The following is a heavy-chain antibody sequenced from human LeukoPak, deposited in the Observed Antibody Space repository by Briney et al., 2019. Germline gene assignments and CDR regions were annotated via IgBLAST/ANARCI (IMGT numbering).Heavy chain of an antibody. CDR2: MYHSGIT. Sequence: SETLSLTCTVSGYSINSAYYWGWIRQPPGKGLEWIGTMYHSGITYYNLSLKSRVTMSVDTSKNQFSLKLNSVTAADTAVYYCARLTPGKNWFDPWGHGTLVTVS. D-gene: IGHD3-10*01. CDR3: ARLTPGKNWFDP. J-gene: IGHJ5*02. V-gene: IGHV4-38-2*02. CDR1: GYSINSAYY.